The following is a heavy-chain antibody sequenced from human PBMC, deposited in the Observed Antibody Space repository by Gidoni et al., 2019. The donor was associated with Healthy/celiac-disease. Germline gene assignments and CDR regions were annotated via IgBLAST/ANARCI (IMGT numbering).Heavy chain of an antibody. D-gene: IGHD3-22*01. CDR2: ISYDGSNK. J-gene: IGHJ4*02. CDR3: AKDYAGDYYDSSGYGY. V-gene: IGHV3-30*18. CDR1: GFTFSSYG. Sequence: QVQLVESGGGVVQPGRSLRLSCAPSGFTFSSYGMHWVRQAPGKGLEWVAVISYDGSNKYYADSVKGRFTISRDNSKNTLYLQMNSLRAEDTAVYYCAKDYAGDYYDSSGYGYWGQGTLVTVSS.